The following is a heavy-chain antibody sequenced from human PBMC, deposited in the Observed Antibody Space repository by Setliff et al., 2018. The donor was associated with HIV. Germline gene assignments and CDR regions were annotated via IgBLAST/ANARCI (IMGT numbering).Heavy chain of an antibody. Sequence: ASETLSLTCTVSGGSISSHYWSWIRQPPGKGLEWIGSIYYSGSTNYNPSLKSRVTISVDTPKNQFSLKLSSVTAADTAVYYCARGYCSGGSCYGTNWFDPWGQGTLVTVSS. CDR2: IYYSGST. CDR1: GGSISSHY. D-gene: IGHD2-15*01. CDR3: ARGYCSGGSCYGTNWFDP. J-gene: IGHJ5*02. V-gene: IGHV4-59*11.